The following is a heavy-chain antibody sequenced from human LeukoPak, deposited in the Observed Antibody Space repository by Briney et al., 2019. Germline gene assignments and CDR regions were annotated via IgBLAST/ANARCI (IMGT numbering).Heavy chain of an antibody. J-gene: IGHJ6*02. CDR3: ARDKRGPHGYYGMDV. CDR2: ISSSSSYI. V-gene: IGHV3-21*01. CDR1: GFTVSSNY. Sequence: GGSLRLSCAASGFTVSSNYMSWVRQAPGKGLEWVSSISSSSSYIYYADSVKGRFTISRDNAKNSLYLQMNSLRAEDTAVYYCARDKRGPHGYYGMDVWGQGTTVTVSS. D-gene: IGHD3-10*01.